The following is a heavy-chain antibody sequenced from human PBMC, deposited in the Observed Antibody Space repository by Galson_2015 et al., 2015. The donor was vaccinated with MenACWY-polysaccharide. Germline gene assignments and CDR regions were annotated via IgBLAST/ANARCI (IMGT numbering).Heavy chain of an antibody. V-gene: IGHV4-39*07. J-gene: IGHJ5*02. CDR2: TGRT. D-gene: IGHD3-10*01. CDR3: ARDGHYYGSGSYGWFDP. Sequence: TGRTFYNPSFEGRVTISIDTSKNHFSLNLTSVTAADTAMYFCARDGHYYGSGSYGWFDPWGQGTLVVVSS.